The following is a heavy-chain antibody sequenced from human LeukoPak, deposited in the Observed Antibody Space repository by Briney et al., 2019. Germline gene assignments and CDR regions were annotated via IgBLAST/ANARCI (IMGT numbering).Heavy chain of an antibody. Sequence: LEWVSAISGSGGSTYYADSVKGRFTISRDNSKNTLYLQMNSLRAEDTAVYYCAKAGGRWDIWGQGTMVTVSS. V-gene: IGHV3-23*01. J-gene: IGHJ3*02. D-gene: IGHD3-16*01. CDR3: AKAGGRWDI. CDR2: ISGSGGST.